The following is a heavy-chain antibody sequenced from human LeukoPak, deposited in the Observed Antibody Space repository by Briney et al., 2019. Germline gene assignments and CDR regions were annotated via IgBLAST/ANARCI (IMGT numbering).Heavy chain of an antibody. CDR1: GYTFTGYY. CDR3: ARDKSTTRHFDY. D-gene: IGHD5/OR15-5a*01. V-gene: IGHV1-2*02. Sequence: ASVKVSCKASGYTFTGYYMHWVRQAPGQGLEWMGWIIPNSGGANYAQKFQGRVTMTRDTSIGTAYMELSSLRSDDTAVYYCARDKSTTRHFDYWGQGTLATVSS. J-gene: IGHJ4*02. CDR2: IIPNSGGA.